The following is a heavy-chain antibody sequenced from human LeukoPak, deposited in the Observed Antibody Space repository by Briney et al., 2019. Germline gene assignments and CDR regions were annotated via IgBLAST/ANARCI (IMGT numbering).Heavy chain of an antibody. CDR2: IYPGDSDT. J-gene: IGHJ3*02. CDR3: ARQGLRGYYYDSSGPSRAFDI. Sequence: PGESLKISCKGSGYSFTSYWIGWVRQMPGKGLEWMGIIYPGDSDTRYSPSFQGQVTISADKSISTAYLQWSSLKASDTAMYYCARQGLRGYYYDSSGPSRAFDIWGQGTMVTVSS. CDR1: GYSFTSYW. V-gene: IGHV5-51*01. D-gene: IGHD3-22*01.